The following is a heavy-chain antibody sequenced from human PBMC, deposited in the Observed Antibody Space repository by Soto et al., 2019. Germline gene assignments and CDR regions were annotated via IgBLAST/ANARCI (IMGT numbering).Heavy chain of an antibody. CDR1: GFTFSSYA. J-gene: IGHJ4*02. V-gene: IGHV3-23*01. CDR3: AKDQWVDILTGYYSSDY. D-gene: IGHD3-9*01. Sequence: GGSLRLSCAASGFTFSSYAMSWVRQAPGKGLEWVSAISGSGGSTYYADSVEGRFTISRDNSKNTLYLQMNSLRAEDTAVYYCAKDQWVDILTGYYSSDYWGQGTLVTVSS. CDR2: ISGSGGST.